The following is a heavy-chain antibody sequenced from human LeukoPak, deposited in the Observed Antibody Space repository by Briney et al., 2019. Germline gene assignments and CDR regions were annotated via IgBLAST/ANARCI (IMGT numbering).Heavy chain of an antibody. CDR1: GGTFSRYA. Sequence: SVKVSCKASGGTFSRYAISWVRQAPPQGLEWVGRIIPILDIANYAQKFQGRHTITADKTTSTAYMELSSLRSEDTPVYYCASNPYHSGYAGRENYYGMDVWGQGTTATVSS. V-gene: IGHV1-69*04. CDR2: IIPILDIA. J-gene: IGHJ6*02. D-gene: IGHD3-22*01. CDR3: ASNPYHSGYAGRENYYGMDV.